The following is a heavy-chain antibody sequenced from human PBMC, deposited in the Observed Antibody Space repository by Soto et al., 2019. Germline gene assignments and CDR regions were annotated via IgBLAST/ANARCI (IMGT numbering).Heavy chain of an antibody. CDR2: ISAYNGNT. D-gene: IGHD3-22*01. CDR3: ARGIDYYDSSGLRAIGYYFDY. Sequence: ASVKVSCKASGYTVTSYGISWVRQAPGQGLEWMGWISAYNGNTNYAQKLQGRVTMTTDTSTSTAYMELRSLRSDDTAVYYCARGIDYYDSSGLRAIGYYFDYWGQGTLVTVSS. CDR1: GYTVTSYG. J-gene: IGHJ4*02. V-gene: IGHV1-18*01.